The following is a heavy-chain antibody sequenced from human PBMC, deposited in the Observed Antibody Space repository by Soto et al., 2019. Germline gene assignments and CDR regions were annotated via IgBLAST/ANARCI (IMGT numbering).Heavy chain of an antibody. CDR3: ARHSPSTVTTFTS. CDR1: GFSFSDSY. Sequence: QVQLVETGGGLVKPGGSLRLSCAASGFSFSDSYMSWIRQAPGRGLEWVSYISSGSSVIYYADSVKGRFTISRDNAKNSLNLQMNSLRAEDTAVYYCARHSPSTVTTFTSWGQGTLVSVSS. D-gene: IGHD4-17*01. J-gene: IGHJ4*02. V-gene: IGHV3-11*01. CDR2: ISSGSSVI.